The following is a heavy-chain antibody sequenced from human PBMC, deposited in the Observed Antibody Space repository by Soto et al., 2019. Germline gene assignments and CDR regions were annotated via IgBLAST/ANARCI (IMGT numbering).Heavy chain of an antibody. D-gene: IGHD3-22*01. V-gene: IGHV1-69*13. CDR1: GGTFSSYA. CDR3: ARDHSEYYYDSSGYYYGPKYFDY. J-gene: IGHJ4*01. Sequence: SVKVSCKASGGTFSSYAISWVRQAPGQGLEWMGGIIPIFGTANYAQKFQGRVTITADESTSTAYMELSSLRSEDTAVYYCARDHSEYYYDSSGYYYGPKYFDYWG. CDR2: IIPIFGTA.